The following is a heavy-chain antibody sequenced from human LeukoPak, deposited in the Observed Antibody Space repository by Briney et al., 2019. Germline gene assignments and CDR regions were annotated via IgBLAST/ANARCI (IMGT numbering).Heavy chain of an antibody. J-gene: IGHJ4*02. CDR2: INSDGRST. CDR3: ARANGVLWVDY. Sequence: GGSLRLSCAASGFTFSSYWVHWVRQAPGKGLVWVSRINSDGRSTIYADSVKGRFTVSRDNARNTLYLQMNSLRAEDTAVYYCARANGVLWVDYWGQGTLVTVSS. CDR1: GFTFSSYW. D-gene: IGHD2-21*01. V-gene: IGHV3-74*01.